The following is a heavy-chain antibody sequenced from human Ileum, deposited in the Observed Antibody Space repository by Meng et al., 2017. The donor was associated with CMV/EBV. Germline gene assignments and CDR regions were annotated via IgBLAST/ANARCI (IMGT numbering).Heavy chain of an antibody. D-gene: IGHD2-2*01. CDR2: IYPGDSDT. CDR3: ARREYCSSTSCYFNYYFDY. J-gene: IGHJ4*02. Sequence: FTSYWIGWVRQMPGKGLEWMGIIYPGDSDTRYSPSFQGQVTISADKSISTAYLQWSSLKASDTAMYYCARREYCSSTSCYFNYYFDYWGQGTLVTVSS. CDR1: FTSYW. V-gene: IGHV5-51*01.